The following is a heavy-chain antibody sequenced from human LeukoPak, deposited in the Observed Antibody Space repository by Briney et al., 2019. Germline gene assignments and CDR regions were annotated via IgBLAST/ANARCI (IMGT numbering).Heavy chain of an antibody. J-gene: IGHJ4*02. D-gene: IGHD6-13*01. CDR3: ASGAAAGTLRLWG. CDR2: IIPIFGTA. V-gene: IGHV1-69*06. Sequence: GASVKVSCKASGGTFSSYAISWVRQAPGQGLEWMGGIIPIFGTANYAQKFQGRVTITADKSTSTAYMELSSLRSEDTAVYYCASGAAAGTLRLWGWGQGTLVTVSS. CDR1: GGTFSSYA.